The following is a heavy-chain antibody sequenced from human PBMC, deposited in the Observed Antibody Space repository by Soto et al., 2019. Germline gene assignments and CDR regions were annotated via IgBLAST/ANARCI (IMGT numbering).Heavy chain of an antibody. CDR2: ISSSSSYI. CDR3: ARDRAAASPYYFDY. CDR1: GFTFSSYS. J-gene: IGHJ4*02. D-gene: IGHD3-10*01. Sequence: EVQLVESGGDLVKPGGSLRLSCAASGFTFSSYSMNWVRQAPGKGLEWVSSISSSSSYIYYADSVKGRFTISRDNAKNSLYLQMNSLRAEDTAVYYCARDRAAASPYYFDYWGQGTLVTVSS. V-gene: IGHV3-21*01.